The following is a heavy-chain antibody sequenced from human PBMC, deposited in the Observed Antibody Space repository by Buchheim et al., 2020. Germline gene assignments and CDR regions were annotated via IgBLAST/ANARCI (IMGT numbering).Heavy chain of an antibody. Sequence: QLQLQESGPGLVKPSETLSLTCTVSGASITSSAYYWGWIRQPPGKGLEWIGSVYYSGSTYYNPSLKSRVTILVDTSRKQFSLKLTSVTAADTAVYYCARRTFGELYFDNWGQGNL. CDR2: VYYSGST. D-gene: IGHD3-10*01. V-gene: IGHV4-39*01. CDR3: ARRTFGELYFDN. J-gene: IGHJ4*02. CDR1: GASITSSAYY.